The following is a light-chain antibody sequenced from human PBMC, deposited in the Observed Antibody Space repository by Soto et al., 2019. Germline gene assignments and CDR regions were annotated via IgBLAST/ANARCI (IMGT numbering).Light chain of an antibody. Sequence: QSVLTQPASVSGSPGQSITISCTGTSSDVGGYNSVSWYQQYPGKAHKLMIYDVSNRPSVVSNRFSGTKAGNTASLTISGLQAEDEAYYYCTSFTSTSTRVFGGGTKLTVL. V-gene: IGLV2-14*03. CDR1: SSDVGGYNS. CDR3: TSFTSTSTRV. CDR2: DVS. J-gene: IGLJ3*02.